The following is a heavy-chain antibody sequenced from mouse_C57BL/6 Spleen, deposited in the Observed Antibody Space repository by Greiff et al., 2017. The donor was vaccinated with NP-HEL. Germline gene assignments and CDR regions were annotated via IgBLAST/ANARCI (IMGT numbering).Heavy chain of an antibody. D-gene: IGHD3-2*02. CDR3: EKSRRLRLREGYFDY. CDR1: GYTFTDYY. V-gene: IGHV1-77*01. J-gene: IGHJ2*01. Sequence: QVQLQQSGAELVKPGASVKISCKASGYTFTDYYINWVKQRPGQGLEWIGKIGPGSGSTYYNEKFKGKATLTADKSSSTAYMQLSSLTSEDSAVYFCEKSRRLRLREGYFDYWGQGTTLTVSS. CDR2: IGPGSGST.